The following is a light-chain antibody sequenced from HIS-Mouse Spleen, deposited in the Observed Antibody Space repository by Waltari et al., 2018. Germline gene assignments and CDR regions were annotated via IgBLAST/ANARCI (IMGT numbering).Light chain of an antibody. CDR3: SSYTSSSFNVV. CDR1: SSDVGGYNY. V-gene: IGLV2-14*03. J-gene: IGLJ2*01. CDR2: DAS. Sequence: QSALTQPASVSGSPGQSLTISCTGTSSDVGGYNYVSWYQQHPGKAPKLMIYDASNRPSGVSNRFSGSKSGNTASLTISGLQAEDEADYYCSSYTSSSFNVVFGGGTKLTVL.